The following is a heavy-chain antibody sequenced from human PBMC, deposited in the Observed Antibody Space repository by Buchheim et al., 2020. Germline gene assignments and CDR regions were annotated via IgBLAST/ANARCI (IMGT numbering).Heavy chain of an antibody. D-gene: IGHD6-6*01. CDR3: ARGSKHSSSVVFDY. CDR2: IYHSGST. J-gene: IGHJ4*02. V-gene: IGHV4-4*02. Sequence: QVQLQESGPGLVKPSGTLSLTCVVSGDSISSSIWWNWVRQPPGKGLEWIGEIYHSGSTNYNPSLKRRVTISLDKSSNHFSLNLNSVTAADTAVYYCARGSKHSSSVVFDYWGPGTL. CDR1: GDSISSSIW.